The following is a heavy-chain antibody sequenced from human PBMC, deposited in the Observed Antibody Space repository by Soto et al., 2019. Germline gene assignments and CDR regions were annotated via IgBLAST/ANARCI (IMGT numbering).Heavy chain of an antibody. CDR3: ERAQTSYYFDY. V-gene: IGHV3-21*01. D-gene: IGHD6-6*01. Sequence: PGGSLRLSCAASGFTFSNYGMNWVRQAPGKGLEWVSFISSSSSYIYYADSVKGRFTISRDNAKNSLYLQLNSLRAEDTAVYYCERAQTSYYFDYWGQGTLVTVSS. CDR1: GFTFSNYG. J-gene: IGHJ4*02. CDR2: ISSSSSYI.